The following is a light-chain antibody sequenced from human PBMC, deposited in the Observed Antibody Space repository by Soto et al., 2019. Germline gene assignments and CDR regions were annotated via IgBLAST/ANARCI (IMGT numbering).Light chain of an antibody. CDR3: QQYDNYTLT. V-gene: IGKV1-5*01. Sequence: DIQMTQSPSTLSASLGDRVTITCRASQSINNWLAWYQQKPGKAPKFLIYDASNLESGVPSRFSGSASGTEFTLTISSLKTDDFATYYGQQYDNYTLTFGGGTKVDIK. CDR2: DAS. J-gene: IGKJ4*01. CDR1: QSINNW.